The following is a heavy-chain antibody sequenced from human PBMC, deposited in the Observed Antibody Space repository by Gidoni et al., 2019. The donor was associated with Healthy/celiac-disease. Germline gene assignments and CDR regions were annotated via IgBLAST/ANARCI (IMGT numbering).Heavy chain of an antibody. CDR2: IYYSGST. V-gene: IGHV4-59*01. J-gene: IGHJ5*02. CDR1: VGSISCYY. D-gene: IGHD3-16*01. CDR3: ARDWGFSIPGWFDP. Sequence: QVQLQESVPGLVQPSETLSLTCTVSVGSISCYYWSWLRQPPGKGLEWIGYIYYSGSTNYNPSLKSRVTIAVDTSKNQFSLKLSSVTAADTAVYYCARDWGFSIPGWFDPWGQGTLVTVSS.